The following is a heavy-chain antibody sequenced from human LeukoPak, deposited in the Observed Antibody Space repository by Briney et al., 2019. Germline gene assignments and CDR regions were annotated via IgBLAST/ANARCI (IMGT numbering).Heavy chain of an antibody. J-gene: IGHJ6*03. CDR3: ARHSQYFHYYYYMDV. D-gene: IGHD2/OR15-2a*01. CDR2: ISAYNGNT. V-gene: IGHV1-18*01. Sequence: ASVKVSCKASGYTFTSHGINWVRQAPGQGLEWMGWISAYNGNTNYAQKLQGRVTMTTDTSTSTAYMELRSLRSDDTAVYYCARHSQYFHYYYYMDVWGKGTTVTVSS. CDR1: GYTFTSHG.